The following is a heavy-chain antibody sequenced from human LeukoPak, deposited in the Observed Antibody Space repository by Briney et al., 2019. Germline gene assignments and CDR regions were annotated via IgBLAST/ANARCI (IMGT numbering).Heavy chain of an antibody. CDR1: GYTFTSYY. J-gene: IGHJ4*02. Sequence: ASVKVSCKASGYTFTSYYMHWVRQAPGQGLEWMGWINPNSGGTNYAQKFQDWVTMTRDTSISTAYMEVSRLRSDDTAVYYCARSPRDGYNQFDYWGQGTLVTVSS. V-gene: IGHV1-2*04. CDR3: ARSPRDGYNQFDY. CDR2: INPNSGGT. D-gene: IGHD5-24*01.